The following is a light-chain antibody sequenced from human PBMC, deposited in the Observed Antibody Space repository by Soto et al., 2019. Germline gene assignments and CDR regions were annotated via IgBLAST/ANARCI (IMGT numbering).Light chain of an antibody. CDR3: QQYDTSPYT. J-gene: IGKJ2*01. CDR1: QIVTNNY. V-gene: IGKV3-20*01. Sequence: DIVLTQSPGTLSFSPGDRATLSCRASQIVTNNYLAWYQHRPSQAPRLLIYGASIRAAGIPARFTGRGSGTDFTLTIKRVVPEAFAVYYCQQYDTSPYTFGRGVWLDI. CDR2: GAS.